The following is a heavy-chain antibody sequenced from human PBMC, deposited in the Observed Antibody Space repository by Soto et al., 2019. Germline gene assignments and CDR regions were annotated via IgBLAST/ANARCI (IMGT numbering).Heavy chain of an antibody. CDR1: GFTFSSYA. V-gene: IGHV3-30*04. CDR3: AKDRFAYYYDSSGPPGY. D-gene: IGHD3-22*01. Sequence: PGGSLRLSCAASGFTFSSYAMHWVRQAPGKGLEWVAVISYDGSNKYYADSVKGRFTISRDNSKNTLYLQMNSLRAEDTAVFYCAKDRFAYYYDSSGPPGYWGQGTLVTVSS. J-gene: IGHJ4*02. CDR2: ISYDGSNK.